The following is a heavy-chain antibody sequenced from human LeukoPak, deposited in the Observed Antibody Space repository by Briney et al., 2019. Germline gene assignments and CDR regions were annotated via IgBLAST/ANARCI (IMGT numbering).Heavy chain of an antibody. CDR3: AKYAAADLYYFDY. Sequence: GGSLRLSCAASGFTFSSYGMHWVRQAPGKWLEWVAVISYDGSDKYYADSVKGRFTISRDNSKNTLYLQMNSLRAEDTAVYYCAKYAAADLYYFDYWGQGTLVTVSS. CDR2: ISYDGSDK. CDR1: GFTFSSYG. J-gene: IGHJ4*02. D-gene: IGHD6-13*01. V-gene: IGHV3-30*18.